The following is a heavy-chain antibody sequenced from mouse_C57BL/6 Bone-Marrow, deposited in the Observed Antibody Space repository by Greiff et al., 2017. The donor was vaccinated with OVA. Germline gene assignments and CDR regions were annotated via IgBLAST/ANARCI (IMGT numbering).Heavy chain of an antibody. CDR3: ARDRGYYGGFDY. V-gene: IGHV5-16*01. J-gene: IGHJ2*01. Sequence: DVQLVESEGGLVQPGSSMKLSCTASGFTFSDYYMAWVRQVPEKGLEWVANINYDGSSTYYLDSLKSRFIISRDNAKNILYLQMSSLKSEDTATYYCARDRGYYGGFDYWGQGTTLTVSS. CDR2: INYDGSST. D-gene: IGHD1-1*01. CDR1: GFTFSDYY.